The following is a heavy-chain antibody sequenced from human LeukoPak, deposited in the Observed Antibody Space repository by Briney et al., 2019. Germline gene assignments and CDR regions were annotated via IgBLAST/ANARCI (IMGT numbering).Heavy chain of an antibody. J-gene: IGHJ4*01. D-gene: IGHD3-10*01. CDR3: AKYTSGTSYRGLDQ. Sequence: GESLRLSCGASGLTVSSYAMSWVRQAPGKGLEWVSTIIGSAANTYYADSVKGRFTISRDDSKNTVYLQMNSLRAEDTAVYSCAKYTSGTSYRGLDQWGHGTLVTVSS. CDR2: IIGSAANT. CDR1: GLTVSSYA. V-gene: IGHV3-23*01.